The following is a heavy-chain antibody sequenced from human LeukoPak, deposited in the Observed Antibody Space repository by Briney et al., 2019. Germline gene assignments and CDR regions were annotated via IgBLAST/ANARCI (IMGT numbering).Heavy chain of an antibody. CDR1: GGSISSGSYY. CDR2: IYTSGST. Sequence: SQTLSLTCTVSGGSISSGSYYWSWIRQPAGKGLEWIGRIYTSGSTNYNPSLKGRVTISVDTSKNQFSLKLSSVTAADTAVYYCARNSGWYGVSWGQGTLVTVSS. V-gene: IGHV4-61*02. D-gene: IGHD6-19*01. J-gene: IGHJ4*02. CDR3: ARNSGWYGVS.